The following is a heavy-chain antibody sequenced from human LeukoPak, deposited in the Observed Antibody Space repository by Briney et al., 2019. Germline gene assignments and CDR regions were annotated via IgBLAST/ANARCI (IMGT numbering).Heavy chain of an antibody. CDR2: ISYDGSNK. J-gene: IGHJ4*02. CDR1: GFTFSSYD. V-gene: IGHV3-30*03. D-gene: IGHD3-22*01. CDR3: AREKDYYDSGGYYNGFDY. Sequence: SGGSLRLSCAASGFTFSSYDMHWVRQAPGKGLEWVAVISYDGSNKYYADSVKGRFTISRDNSKNTLYLQMNSLRAEDTAVYYCAREKDYYDSGGYYNGFDYWGQGALVTVSS.